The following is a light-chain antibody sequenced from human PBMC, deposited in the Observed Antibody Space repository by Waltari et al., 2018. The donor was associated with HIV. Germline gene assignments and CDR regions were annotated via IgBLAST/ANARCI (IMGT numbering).Light chain of an antibody. J-gene: IGLJ3*02. V-gene: IGLV3-25*03. CDR2: KDT. Sequence: SYELTQPPSVSVSPGQTARITCSGDSLPSQFAYWYQQKPGQAPALLIYKDTERPSGIPDRFSGSTSGTTVTLTISGVQAEDEADYHCQSADNSGTLWVFGGGTKLTVL. CDR1: SLPSQF. CDR3: QSADNSGTLWV.